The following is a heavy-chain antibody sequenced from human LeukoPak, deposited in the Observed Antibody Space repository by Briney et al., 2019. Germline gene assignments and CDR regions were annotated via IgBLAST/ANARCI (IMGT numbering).Heavy chain of an antibody. Sequence: PGGSLRLSCAASGFTFSSYWMHWVRQAPGKGLVWVSRINSDGGSTSYADSVKGRFTISRDNAKNTLYLQMNSLRAEDTAVYYCASGDSGGGWRGYYFDYWGQGTLVTVSS. J-gene: IGHJ4*02. D-gene: IGHD1-26*01. CDR3: ASGDSGGGWRGYYFDY. CDR1: GFTFSSYW. CDR2: INSDGGST. V-gene: IGHV3-74*01.